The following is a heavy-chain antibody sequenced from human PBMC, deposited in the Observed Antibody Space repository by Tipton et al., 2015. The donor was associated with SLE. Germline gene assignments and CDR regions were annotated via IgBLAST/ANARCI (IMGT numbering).Heavy chain of an antibody. D-gene: IGHD2-8*02. J-gene: IGHJ5*02. CDR1: GGSISSGSYY. CDR3: ARQSYPGLVVYAHNWFDP. CDR2: IYTSGST. Sequence: TLSLTCTVSGGSISSGSYYWSWIRQPAGKGLEWIGRIYTSGSTNYNPSLKSRVTISVDTSKNQFSLKLSSVTAADTAVYYCARQSYPGLVVYAHNWFDPWGQGTLVTVSS. V-gene: IGHV4-61*02.